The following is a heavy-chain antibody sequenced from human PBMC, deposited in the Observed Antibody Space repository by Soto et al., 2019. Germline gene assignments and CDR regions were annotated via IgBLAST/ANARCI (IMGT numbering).Heavy chain of an antibody. CDR2: IIPILGIA. CDR3: ASFIPPAGNFYY. Sequence: QVQLVQSGAEVKKPGSSVKVSCKASGGTFSSYTISWVRQAPGQGLEWMGRIIPILGIANYAQKFQGRVTITADKSTSTAYMELSSLRSEDTAVYYCASFIPPAGNFYYWGQGTLVTVSS. J-gene: IGHJ4*02. CDR1: GGTFSSYT. D-gene: IGHD2-21*01. V-gene: IGHV1-69*02.